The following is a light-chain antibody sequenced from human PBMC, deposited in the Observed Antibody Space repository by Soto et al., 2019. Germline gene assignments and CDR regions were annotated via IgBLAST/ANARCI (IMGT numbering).Light chain of an antibody. J-gene: IGLJ1*01. CDR2: DVS. CDR3: CSYTSSSTYV. CDR1: SSDVGGYNY. V-gene: IGLV2-14*03. Sequence: QSALTQPASVSGSPGQSITISCTGTSSDVGGYNYVSWYQQHPGKAPKLMIYDVSNRPSGVSDRFSGSKSGNTASLTISGLLAEDEADYYCCSYTSSSTYVFGTGNKVTVL.